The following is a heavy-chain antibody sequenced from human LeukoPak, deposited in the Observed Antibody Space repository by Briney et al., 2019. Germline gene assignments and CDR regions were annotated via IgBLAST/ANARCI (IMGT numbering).Heavy chain of an antibody. CDR1: GGSISSSTFY. V-gene: IGHV4-39*01. Sequence: SETLSLTCAVSGGSISSSTFYWVWIRQPPGKGLEWIGMIYYRGSTYYDPSLKSRVTISVDTSKNQFSLKLSSVTAADTAVYYCARLLGSSGLFDYWGQGTLVTVSS. D-gene: IGHD3-22*01. CDR3: ARLLGSSGLFDY. J-gene: IGHJ4*02. CDR2: IYYRGST.